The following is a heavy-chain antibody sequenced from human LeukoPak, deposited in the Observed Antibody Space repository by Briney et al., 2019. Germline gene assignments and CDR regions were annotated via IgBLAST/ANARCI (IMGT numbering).Heavy chain of an antibody. Sequence: GGTLRLSCAASGFMFSNYDMSWVRQAPGKGLEWVSVIYGGSYTYYADSVKGRFTISRDNSKNTLYLQMNSLRAEDTAVYYCATRIWATPIDYWGQGTLVTVSS. CDR2: IYGGSYT. CDR1: GFMFSNYD. CDR3: ATRIWATPIDY. V-gene: IGHV3-53*01. J-gene: IGHJ4*02. D-gene: IGHD2-15*01.